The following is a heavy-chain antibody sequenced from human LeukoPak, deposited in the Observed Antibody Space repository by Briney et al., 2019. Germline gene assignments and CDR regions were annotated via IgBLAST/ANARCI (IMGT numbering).Heavy chain of an antibody. CDR3: ARAVSGYYYSLDC. CDR1: GGSISYYY. CDR2: IHYSGTT. D-gene: IGHD3-22*01. Sequence: SETLSLTCTVSGGSISYYYWSWIRQSPAKGLEWIGHIHYSGTTNYNPSLKSRVTISVDTSKNQFSLELNSVAAADTAVYYCARAVSGYYYSLDCWGQGTLVTVSS. J-gene: IGHJ4*02. V-gene: IGHV4-59*01.